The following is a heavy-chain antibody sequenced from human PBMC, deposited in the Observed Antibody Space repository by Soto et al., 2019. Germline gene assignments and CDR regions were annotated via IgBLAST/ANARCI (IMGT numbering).Heavy chain of an antibody. CDR1: GFTVSSYD. J-gene: IGHJ4*02. V-gene: IGHV3-33*01. CDR2: LWYDGSNK. Sequence: QVQLVESGGGVVQPGRSLRLSCAASGFTVSSYDMHWVRQAPGKGLEWVAVLWYDGSNKYYANYVKGRFTASRDNSQHPLYLQQNSLRAEDRAVYYCARETDSGSCYRGIHYWGQGTVVTVSS. CDR3: ARETDSGSCYRGIHY. D-gene: IGHD2-15*01.